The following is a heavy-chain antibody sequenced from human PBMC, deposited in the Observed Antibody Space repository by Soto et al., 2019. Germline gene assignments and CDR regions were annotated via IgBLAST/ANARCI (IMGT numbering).Heavy chain of an antibody. CDR3: ARSLSGYYYYYGMDV. J-gene: IGHJ6*02. CDR1: GGSISSYY. CDR2: IYYSGGT. V-gene: IGHV4-59*01. Sequence: SETLSLTCTVSGGSISSYYWSWIRQPPGKGLEWIGYIYYSGGTNYNPSLKSRVTISVDTSKNQFSLKLSSVTAADTAVYYCARSLSGYYYYYGMDVWGQGTTVTVSS. D-gene: IGHD1-26*01.